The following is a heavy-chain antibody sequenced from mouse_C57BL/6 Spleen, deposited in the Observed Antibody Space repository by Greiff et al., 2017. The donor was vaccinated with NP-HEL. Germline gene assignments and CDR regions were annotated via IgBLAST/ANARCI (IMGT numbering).Heavy chain of an antibody. CDR2: IDPSDSDT. CDR1: GYTFTSYW. CDR3: ARGIYDYDVADY. Sequence: QVQLQQPGAELVKPGASVKLSCKASGYTFTSYWMQWVKQRPGQGLEWIGEIDPSDSDTNYNQKFKGKATLTVDTSSSTAYMQLSSLTSADSAVYYCARGIYDYDVADYWGQGTTLTVSS. V-gene: IGHV1-50*01. D-gene: IGHD2-4*01. J-gene: IGHJ2*01.